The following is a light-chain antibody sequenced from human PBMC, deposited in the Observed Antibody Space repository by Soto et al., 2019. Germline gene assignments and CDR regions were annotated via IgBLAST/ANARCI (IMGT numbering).Light chain of an antibody. Sequence: DIQMTQSPSSLSASVGDRVTITCRASQGMSSWLAWYQQKPEQAPKSLIYGASRLESGVSSRFSDSGYGTDLNFTISSLQHEDFATYYCQQYETYPPTFGGGTKVEIK. V-gene: IGKV1D-16*01. J-gene: IGKJ4*01. CDR2: GAS. CDR1: QGMSSW. CDR3: QQYETYPPT.